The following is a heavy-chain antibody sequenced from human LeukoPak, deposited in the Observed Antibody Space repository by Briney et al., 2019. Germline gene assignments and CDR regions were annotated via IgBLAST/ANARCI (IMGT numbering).Heavy chain of an antibody. D-gene: IGHD3/OR15-3a*01. Sequence: GGSLRLSCAASGFNFNDYWMHWVRQAPGKGLVWVSRISNDGSSISYADSVKGRFTISRDNAKNTLFLQMSSLRVEDAAVYYCARAYDFWTGYGGVDVWGQGTTVTVSS. CDR3: ARAYDFWTGYGGVDV. J-gene: IGHJ6*02. CDR1: GFNFNDYW. CDR2: ISNDGSSI. V-gene: IGHV3-74*03.